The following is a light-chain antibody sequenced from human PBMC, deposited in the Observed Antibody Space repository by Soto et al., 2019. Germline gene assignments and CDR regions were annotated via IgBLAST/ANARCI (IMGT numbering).Light chain of an antibody. CDR1: SSDVGGYNY. CDR2: DVS. V-gene: IGLV2-14*01. Sequence: QSVLTQPASVSGSPGQSITISCTGTSSDVGGYNYVSWYQQHPGKAPKLLIYDVSNRPPGASNRFSGSKSGNTASLTISGLQAEDDADYYCSSYTGSTTLHYVFGTEIKVTV. CDR3: SSYTGSTTLHYV. J-gene: IGLJ1*01.